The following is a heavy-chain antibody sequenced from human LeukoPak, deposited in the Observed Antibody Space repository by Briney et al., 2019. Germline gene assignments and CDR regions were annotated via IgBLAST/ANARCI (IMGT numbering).Heavy chain of an antibody. V-gene: IGHV3-21*01. J-gene: IGHJ4*02. CDR3: ARELYSGYGRFDY. D-gene: IGHD5-12*01. CDR1: GFTFSSFT. CDR2: ISSGSGYI. Sequence: GGSLRLSCAASGFTFSSFTMHWVRQAPGKGLEWVSSISSGSGYIYYADSVKGRFTISRDNAKNSLYLQMNSLRAEDTAVYYCARELYSGYGRFDYWGQGALVTVSS.